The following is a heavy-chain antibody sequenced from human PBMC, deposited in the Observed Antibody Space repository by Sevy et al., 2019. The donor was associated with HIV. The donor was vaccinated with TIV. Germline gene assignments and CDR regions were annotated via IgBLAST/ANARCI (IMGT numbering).Heavy chain of an antibody. V-gene: IGHV3-30*02. CDR2: IRYDGSNK. D-gene: IGHD1-26*01. CDR1: GFTFSSYG. CDR3: ARSGSYVRSEDAFDI. Sequence: GGSLRLSCAASGFTFSSYGMHWVRQAPGKGLEWVAFIRYDGSNKYYADSVKGRFTISRDNSKNTLYLQMNSLRAEDTAVYYCARSGSYVRSEDAFDIWGQGTMVTVSS. J-gene: IGHJ3*02.